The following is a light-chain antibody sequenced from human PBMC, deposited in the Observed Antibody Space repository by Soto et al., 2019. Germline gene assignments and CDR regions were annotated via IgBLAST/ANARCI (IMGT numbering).Light chain of an antibody. V-gene: IGKV3-15*01. CDR3: QQSYSTPPIT. J-gene: IGKJ5*01. CDR2: GSS. CDR1: QSVGIN. Sequence: IVMTQSPATLSVSPGEGATLSCRASQSVGINLAWYQQKPGQAPRVVGYGSSTXATGIPARFSGSGSGTEVTLTISSLQSEDFATYYCQQSYSTPPITFGQGTRLEIK.